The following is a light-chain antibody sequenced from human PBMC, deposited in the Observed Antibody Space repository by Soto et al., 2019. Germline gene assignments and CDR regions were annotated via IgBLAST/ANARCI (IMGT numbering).Light chain of an antibody. CDR1: RSDIGDSNY. V-gene: IGLV2-8*01. CDR2: EVI. CDR3: ASKAGSSRHVV. J-gene: IGLJ2*01. Sequence: QSALTQPPSASGSPGQSVIISCTGSRSDIGDSNYVSWYQQHPRKAPKLIISEVINRPSGVPDRFSASKSGNTASLTISGLQAEDEADYYCASKAGSSRHVVFGGGTKLTVL.